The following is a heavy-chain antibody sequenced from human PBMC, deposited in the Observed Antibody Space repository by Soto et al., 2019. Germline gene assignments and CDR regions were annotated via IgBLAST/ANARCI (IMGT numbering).Heavy chain of an antibody. D-gene: IGHD3-9*01. J-gene: IGHJ4*02. CDR1: GFTFKYYT. CDR2: ISNSGGTT. V-gene: IGHV3-23*01. CDR3: ARDVKYSTKATGSYYDF. Sequence: QPGGSLRLSCSSSGFTFKYYTMAWVRQAPGKGLEWVSSISNSGGTTFYADSVQGRFSISRDNSKDTLHLQMNSLRAEDTAVYYCARDVKYSTKATGSYYDFWGQGALVTVSS.